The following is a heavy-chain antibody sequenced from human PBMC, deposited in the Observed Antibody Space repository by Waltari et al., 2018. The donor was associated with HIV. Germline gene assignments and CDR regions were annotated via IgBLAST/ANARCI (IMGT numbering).Heavy chain of an antibody. J-gene: IGHJ2*01. CDR1: VSTFDDYA. CDR3: AKDKRSGYGGNSVWYFDL. V-gene: IGHV3-9*01. D-gene: IGHD4-17*01. CDR2: ISWNSGTI. Sequence: EVQLVESGGGLVQPGRSLRHSCAASVSTFDDYAMHWVRQAPGKGLEWVSGISWNSGTIGYADSVKGRFTISRDNAKNSLYLQMNSLRAEDTALYYCAKDKRSGYGGNSVWYFDLWGRGTLVTVSS.